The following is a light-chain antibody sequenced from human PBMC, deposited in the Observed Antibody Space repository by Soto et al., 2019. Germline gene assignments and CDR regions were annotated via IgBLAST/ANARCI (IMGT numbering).Light chain of an antibody. J-gene: IGKJ4*01. CDR2: GAS. V-gene: IGKV3-20*01. CDR1: QSISISY. CDR3: QQFRSSPLT. Sequence: ETLLPQSSRPPSFFPGERATLSCRASQSISISYLAWYQQKPGQAPRLLIYGASSRASGIPDRFSGSGSGTDFTLTISRVEPEDFAVYYCQQFRSSPLTFGGGTKVDIK.